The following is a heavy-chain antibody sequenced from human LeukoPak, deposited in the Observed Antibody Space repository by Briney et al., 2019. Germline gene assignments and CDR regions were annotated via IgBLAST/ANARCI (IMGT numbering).Heavy chain of an antibody. J-gene: IGHJ6*02. D-gene: IGHD3-16*01. CDR3: ARGGGLDV. CDR2: INHDGNVN. CDR1: GFTFSSYW. Sequence: GGSLRLSCAASGFTFSSYWMNWARQAPGKGLEWVASINHDGNVNYYVDSVKGRFIISRDNAKNSLYLQMSNLRAEDTAVYFCARGGGLDVWGQGATVTVSS. V-gene: IGHV3-7*03.